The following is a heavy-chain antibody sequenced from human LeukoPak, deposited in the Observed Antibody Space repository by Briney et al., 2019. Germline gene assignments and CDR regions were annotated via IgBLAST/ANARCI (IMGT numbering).Heavy chain of an antibody. D-gene: IGHD4-17*01. J-gene: IGHJ5*02. CDR2: IYYSGST. CDR1: GGSISSYY. Sequence: KTSETLSLTCTVSGGSISSYYWSWIRQPPGKGLEWIGYIYYSGSTNYNPSLKSRVTISVDTSKNQFSLKLSSVTAADTAVYYCARTHGDPSRSWFDPWGQGTLVTVSS. CDR3: ARTHGDPSRSWFDP. V-gene: IGHV4-59*01.